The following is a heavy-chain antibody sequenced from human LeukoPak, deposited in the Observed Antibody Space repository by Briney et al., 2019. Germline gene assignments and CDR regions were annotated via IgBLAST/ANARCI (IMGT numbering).Heavy chain of an antibody. CDR3: AREPYSSGWYFSYYFDY. J-gene: IGHJ4*02. CDR1: GFTFSNYA. D-gene: IGHD6-19*01. V-gene: IGHV3-30-3*01. Sequence: GGSLRLSCAASGFTFSNYAMHWVRQAPGKGLEWVAVISYDGSNKYYADSVKGRFTISRDDSKNTLYLQMNSLRAEDTAVYYCAREPYSSGWYFSYYFDYWGQGTLVTVSS. CDR2: ISYDGSNK.